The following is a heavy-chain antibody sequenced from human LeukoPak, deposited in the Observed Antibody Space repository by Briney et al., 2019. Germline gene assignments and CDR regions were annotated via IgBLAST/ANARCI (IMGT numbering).Heavy chain of an antibody. CDR1: GYTFTSYG. D-gene: IGHD4-17*01. V-gene: IGHV1-18*01. CDR2: ISAYNGNT. CDR3: ARVPPKGGDHFDY. Sequence: ASVKVSCKASGYTFTSYGISWVRQAPAQGLECMGWISAYNGNTNSAQKLQGRVTMTTDTTTSTAYMELRSLRSDDTAVYYCARVPPKGGDHFDYWGQGTLVTVYS. J-gene: IGHJ4*02.